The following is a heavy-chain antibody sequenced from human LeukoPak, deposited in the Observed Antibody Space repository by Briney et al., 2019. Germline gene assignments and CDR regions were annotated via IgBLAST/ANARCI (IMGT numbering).Heavy chain of an antibody. CDR1: GITFSNYW. CDR3: ATEPGIGYAFDI. V-gene: IGHV3-7*01. Sequence: PGGSLRLSCAASGITFSNYWMSWVRQAPGKGLGWVANINPDGSEKNYAHSVKGRFTISRDNAKNSLSLQMNSLRAEDMAVYYCATEPGIGYAFDIWGQGRMVTVSS. D-gene: IGHD3-10*01. CDR2: INPDGSEK. J-gene: IGHJ3*02.